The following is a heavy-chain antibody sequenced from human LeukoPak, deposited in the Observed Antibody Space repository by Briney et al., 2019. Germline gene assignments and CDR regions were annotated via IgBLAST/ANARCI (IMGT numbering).Heavy chain of an antibody. D-gene: IGHD5-18*01. Sequence: PSQTLSLTCTVSGGSISSGGYYWSWIRQPPGKGLEWIGYIYHSGSTYYNPSLKSRVTISVDTSKNQFSLKLSSVTAADTAVYYCARDMLIYSYPFDIWGQGTMVTVSS. V-gene: IGHV4-30-2*01. J-gene: IGHJ3*02. CDR1: GGSISSGGYY. CDR3: ARDMLIYSYPFDI. CDR2: IYHSGST.